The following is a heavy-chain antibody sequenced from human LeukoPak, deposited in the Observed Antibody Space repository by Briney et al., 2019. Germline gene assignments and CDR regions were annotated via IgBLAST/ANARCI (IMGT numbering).Heavy chain of an antibody. CDR1: GFTFSNHE. V-gene: IGHV3-48*03. Sequence: PGGSLRLSXAASGFTFSNHEINWVRQAPGKGLEWVSYISSSGSTIYCADSVKGRFTISRDNAKNSLYLQMNSLRVEDTAVYFCARAGQFDGIVVTPPAVVGDYWGQGTLVTVSS. CDR3: ARAGQFDGIVVTPPAVVGDY. J-gene: IGHJ4*02. CDR2: ISSSGSTI. D-gene: IGHD2-2*01.